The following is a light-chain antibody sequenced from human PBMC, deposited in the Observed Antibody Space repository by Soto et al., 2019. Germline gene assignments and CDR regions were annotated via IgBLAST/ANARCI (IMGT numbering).Light chain of an antibody. CDR3: AAWDDSLKGVI. V-gene: IGLV1-36*01. J-gene: IGLJ2*01. Sequence: QSALTQPPSLSEAPRQRVTISCSGSSSNVGNYGVNWYQHLPGKAPKLLIYFDDLLASGVSDRFSGSKSGTSASLAISGLQSEDDAGYYCAAWDDSLKGVIFGGGTKLTVL. CDR1: SSNVGNYG. CDR2: FDD.